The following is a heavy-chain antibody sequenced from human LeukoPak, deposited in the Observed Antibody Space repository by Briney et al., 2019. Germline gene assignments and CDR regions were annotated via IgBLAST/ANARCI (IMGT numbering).Heavy chain of an antibody. J-gene: IGHJ4*02. D-gene: IGHD3-10*01. Sequence: GGSLRLSCAASGFTFSSYAMHWVRQAPGKGLEYVSAISSNGGSTYYANSVKGRFTISRANSKNTLYLQMGSLRAEDMAVYYCARDGGGSGSYPVYWGQGTLVTVSS. CDR1: GFTFSSYA. V-gene: IGHV3-64*01. CDR2: ISSNGGST. CDR3: ARDGGGSGSYPVY.